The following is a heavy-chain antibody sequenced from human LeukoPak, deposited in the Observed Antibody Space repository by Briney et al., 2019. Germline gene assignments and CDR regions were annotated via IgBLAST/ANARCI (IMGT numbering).Heavy chain of an antibody. D-gene: IGHD6-13*01. CDR3: ATEIAAADHYFDY. Sequence: NPSETLSLTCAVYGGSFGGYYWSWIRQPPGKGLEWIGEINHSGSTNYNPSLKSRVTISVDTSKNQFSLKLSSVTAADTAVYYCATEIAAADHYFDYWGQGTLVTVSS. J-gene: IGHJ4*02. CDR1: GGSFGGYY. CDR2: INHSGST. V-gene: IGHV4-34*01.